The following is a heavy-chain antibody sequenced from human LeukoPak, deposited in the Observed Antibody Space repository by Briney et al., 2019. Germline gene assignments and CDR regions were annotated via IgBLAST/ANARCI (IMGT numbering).Heavy chain of an antibody. CDR2: INPNSGNT. CDR1: GYTFTGYY. CDR3: ARKDYFDY. V-gene: IGHV1-8*02. J-gene: IGHJ4*02. Sequence: ASVKVSCKASGYTFTGYYMHWVRQAPGQGLEWMGRINPNSGNTGYAQKFQGRVTMTRNTSISTAYMELSSLRSEDTAVYYCARKDYFDYWGQGTLVTVSS.